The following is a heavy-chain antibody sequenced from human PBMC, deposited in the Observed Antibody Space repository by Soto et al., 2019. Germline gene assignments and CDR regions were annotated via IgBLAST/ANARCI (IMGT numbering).Heavy chain of an antibody. CDR3: ARVRRDIVVVVAAWGYYYYMDV. D-gene: IGHD2-15*01. CDR1: GYTFTSYG. CDR2: ISAYNGNT. J-gene: IGHJ6*03. Sequence: QVQLVQSGAEVKKPGASVKVSCKASGYTFTSYGISWVRQAPGQGLEWMGWISAYNGNTNYAQKLQGRVTMTTDTSTSTAYMELRSLRSDDTAVYYCARVRRDIVVVVAAWGYYYYMDVWGKGTTVTVSS. V-gene: IGHV1-18*01.